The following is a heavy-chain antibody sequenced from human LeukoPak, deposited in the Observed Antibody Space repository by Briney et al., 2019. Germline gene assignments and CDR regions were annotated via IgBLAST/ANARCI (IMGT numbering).Heavy chain of an antibody. V-gene: IGHV1-69*05. Sequence: SVKVSCKASGGTFSSYAINWVRQAPGQGLEWMGRIIPIFGTANYAQKFQGRVTITTDESTSTAYMELSSLRSEDTAVYYCAKQEANTDWFDPWGQGTLVTVSS. CDR3: AKQEANTDWFDP. J-gene: IGHJ5*02. CDR1: GGTFSSYA. D-gene: IGHD2-8*02. CDR2: IIPIFGTA.